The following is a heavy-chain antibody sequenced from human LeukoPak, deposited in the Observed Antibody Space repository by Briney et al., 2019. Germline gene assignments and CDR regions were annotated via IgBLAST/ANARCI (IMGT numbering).Heavy chain of an antibody. CDR3: ARDDQYYYDSSGRPYKAYYLHWFDP. J-gene: IGHJ5*02. V-gene: IGHV1-46*01. D-gene: IGHD3-22*01. Sequence: ASVKVSCKASGYTFTSYYMHWVRQAPGQGLEWLGIINPSGVSTSSAQKFQGRVTMTRDTSTSTVYMELSSLRSEDTAVYYCARDDQYYYDSSGRPYKAYYLHWFDPWGQGTLVTVSS. CDR2: INPSGVST. CDR1: GYTFTSYY.